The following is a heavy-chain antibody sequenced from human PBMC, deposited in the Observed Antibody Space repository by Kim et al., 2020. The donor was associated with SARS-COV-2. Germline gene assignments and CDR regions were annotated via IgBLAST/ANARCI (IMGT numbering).Heavy chain of an antibody. Sequence: SETLSLTCAVYGGSFSGYYWSWIRQPPGKGLVWIGEINHSGSTNYNPSLKSRVTISVDTSKNQFSLKLSSVTAADTAVYYCASSWGAVRGVWGDYYGMDVWGQGTTVTVSS. CDR2: INHSGST. D-gene: IGHD3-10*01. CDR1: GGSFSGYY. J-gene: IGHJ6*02. V-gene: IGHV4-34*01. CDR3: ASSWGAVRGVWGDYYGMDV.